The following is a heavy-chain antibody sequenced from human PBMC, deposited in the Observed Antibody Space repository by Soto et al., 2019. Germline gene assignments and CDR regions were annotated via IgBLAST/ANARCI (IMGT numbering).Heavy chain of an antibody. Sequence: PSETLSLTCTVSGGSISSSSYYWGWIRQPPGKGLEWIGSIYYSGSTYYNPSLKSRVTISVDKSKNQFSLKLSSVTAADTAVYYCARFIRAGYYEEGSRFDPWGQGTLVTVSS. V-gene: IGHV4-39*07. J-gene: IGHJ5*02. CDR1: GGSISSSSYY. CDR3: ARFIRAGYYEEGSRFDP. CDR2: IYYSGST. D-gene: IGHD1-26*01.